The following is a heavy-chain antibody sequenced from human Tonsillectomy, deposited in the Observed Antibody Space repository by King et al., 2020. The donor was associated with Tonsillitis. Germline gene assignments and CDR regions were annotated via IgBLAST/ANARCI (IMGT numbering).Heavy chain of an antibody. CDR1: GFTFDDNA. J-gene: IGHJ4*02. D-gene: IGHD1-26*01. CDR2: ISWNSGRI. V-gene: IGHV3-9*01. CDR3: AKEHFGRRGAMETTFAH. Sequence: VQLVESGGGLVQPGRSLRLCCAASGFTFDDNAMHWVRQIPGKGLEWVSGISWNSGRIAYAESVKGRFTISRDNAKNSLYLQMNSLRAEDTALYYCAKEHFGRRGAMETTFAHWGQGTLVTVSS.